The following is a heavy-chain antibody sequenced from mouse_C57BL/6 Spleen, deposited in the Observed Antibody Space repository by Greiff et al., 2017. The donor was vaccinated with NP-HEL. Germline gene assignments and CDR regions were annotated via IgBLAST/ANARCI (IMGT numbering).Heavy chain of an antibody. CDR1: GFTFSSYA. D-gene: IGHD1-1*01. V-gene: IGHV5-4*01. J-gene: IGHJ1*03. Sequence: EVNVVESGGGLVKPGGSLKLSCAASGFTFSSYAMSWVRQTPEKRLEWVATISDGGSYTYYPDNVKGRFTISRDNAKNNLYLQMSHLKSEDTAMYSCARDGNYGSSYRYFDVWGTGTTVTVSS. CDR2: ISDGGSYT. CDR3: ARDGNYGSSYRYFDV.